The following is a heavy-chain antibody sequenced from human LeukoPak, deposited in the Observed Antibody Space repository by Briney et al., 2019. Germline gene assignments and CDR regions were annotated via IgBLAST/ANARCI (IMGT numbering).Heavy chain of an antibody. CDR1: GFTFSSYG. D-gene: IGHD1-26*01. V-gene: IGHV3-30*18. CDR3: ANLWAPVGATKFDY. Sequence: GGSLRLSCAASGFTFSSYGMHWVRQAPGKGLEWVAVISYDGSNKYYADSVKGRFTISRDNSKNTLYLQMNSLRAEDTAVYYRANLWAPVGATKFDYWGQGTLVTVSS. CDR2: ISYDGSNK. J-gene: IGHJ4*02.